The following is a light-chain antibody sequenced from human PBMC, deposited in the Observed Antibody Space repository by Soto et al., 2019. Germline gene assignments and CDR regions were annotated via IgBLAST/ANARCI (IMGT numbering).Light chain of an antibody. J-gene: IGLJ1*01. CDR1: SSDVSGYNY. V-gene: IGLV2-8*01. Sequence: QSALTQPPSASGSPGQSVAISCTGTSSDVSGYNYVSWYQQHPGKAPKLMIYEVNKRPSGVPDRFSGSKSGNTASLTVSGLQAEDEADYYCSSYAGSSNVFGTGTKLTVL. CDR3: SSYAGSSNV. CDR2: EVN.